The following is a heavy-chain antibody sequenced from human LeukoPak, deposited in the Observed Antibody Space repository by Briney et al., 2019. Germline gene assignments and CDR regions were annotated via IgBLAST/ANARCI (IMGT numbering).Heavy chain of an antibody. J-gene: IGHJ4*02. CDR3: TTERVIVVVPAASSQLNFDY. D-gene: IGHD2-2*01. CDR1: GFTFSNAW. Sequence: GGSLRLSCAASGFTFSNAWMSWVRQAPGKGLEWVGRIKSKTDGGTTDYAAPVKGRFTISRDDSKNTLYLQMNSLKTEGTAVYYCTTERVIVVVPAASSQLNFDYWGQGTLVTVSS. CDR2: IKSKTDGGTT. V-gene: IGHV3-15*01.